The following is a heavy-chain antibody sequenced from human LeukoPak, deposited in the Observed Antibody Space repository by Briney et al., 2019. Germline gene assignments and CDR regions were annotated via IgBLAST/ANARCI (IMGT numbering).Heavy chain of an antibody. CDR1: GGSISSGDYY. J-gene: IGHJ3*02. V-gene: IGHV4-30-4*01. Sequence: SETLSLACTVSGGSISSGDYYWSWIRQPPGKGLEWIGYIYYSGSTYYNPSLKSRVTISVDTSKNQFSLKLSSVTAADTAVYYCARARYSSGWYGGVRAFDIWGRGTMVTVSS. CDR2: IYYSGST. D-gene: IGHD6-19*01. CDR3: ARARYSSGWYGGVRAFDI.